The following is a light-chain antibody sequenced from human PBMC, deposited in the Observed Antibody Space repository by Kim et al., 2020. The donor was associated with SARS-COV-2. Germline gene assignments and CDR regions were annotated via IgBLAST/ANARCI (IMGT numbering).Light chain of an antibody. CDR3: QSYDSSLSGPSYV. V-gene: IGLV1-40*01. J-gene: IGLJ1*01. Sequence: VHWYQQLPGTAPKVLIYGNSNRPSGVPDRFSGSKSGTSASLAITGLQAEDEADYYCQSYDSSLSGPSYVFGSGTKVTVL. CDR2: GNS.